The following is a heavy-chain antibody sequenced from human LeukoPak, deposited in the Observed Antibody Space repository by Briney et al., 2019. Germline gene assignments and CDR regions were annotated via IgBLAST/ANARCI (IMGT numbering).Heavy chain of an antibody. CDR2: IYDSGDT. CDR3: AKGLKTAVGPYMGYHYYMDV. Sequence: GGSLRLSCAVSGFSVRTNYVGWVRQAPGKGLEWVSVIYDSGDTYYANSVKGRFTISRDNSKNTVYLQMISLRAEDTALYYCAKGLKTAVGPYMGYHYYMDVWGKGTTVTVSS. V-gene: IGHV3-53*01. D-gene: IGHD5-18*01. CDR1: GFSVRTNY. J-gene: IGHJ6*03.